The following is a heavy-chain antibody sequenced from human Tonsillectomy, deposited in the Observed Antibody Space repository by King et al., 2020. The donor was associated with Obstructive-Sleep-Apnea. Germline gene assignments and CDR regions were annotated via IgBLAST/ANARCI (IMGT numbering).Heavy chain of an antibody. Sequence: VQLQESGPGLVKPSETLSLTCTVSGYSISSGYYWGWIRQPPGKGLGWIGSIYHSGSTYYNPSLKSRVTISVDTSKNQFSLKLSSVTAADTAVYYCTRDDYGDYVYDYWGQGTLVTVSS. J-gene: IGHJ4*02. D-gene: IGHD4-17*01. V-gene: IGHV4-38-2*02. CDR1: GYSISSGYY. CDR3: TRDDYGDYVYDY. CDR2: IYHSGST.